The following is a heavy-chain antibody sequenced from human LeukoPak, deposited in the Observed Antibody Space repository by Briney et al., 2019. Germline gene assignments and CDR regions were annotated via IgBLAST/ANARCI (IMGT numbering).Heavy chain of an antibody. CDR2: INPNSGGT. J-gene: IGHJ5*02. D-gene: IGHD1-26*01. Sequence: ASVKVSCKASGGTFSSYAISWVRQAPGQGLEWMGRINPNSGGTNYAQKFQGRATITRDTSISTAYMELTRLRSDDTAVYYCAREGQFSGTYYGGGWFDPWGQGTLVTVSS. V-gene: IGHV1-2*02. CDR3: AREGQFSGTYYGGGWFDP. CDR1: GGTFSSYA.